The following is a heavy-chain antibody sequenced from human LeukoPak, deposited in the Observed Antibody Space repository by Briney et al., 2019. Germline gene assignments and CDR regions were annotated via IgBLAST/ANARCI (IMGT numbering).Heavy chain of an antibody. Sequence: PSETLSLTCTVSGGPISSYYWSWIRQPPGKGLEWIGNVYYSGSTNYNPSLNSRVTISIDTSKNQFSLKLSSVTAADTAVYYCARPVSSGSFSGAFNIWGQGTMVTVSS. J-gene: IGHJ3*02. CDR3: ARPVSSGSFSGAFNI. CDR2: VYYSGST. V-gene: IGHV4-59*01. CDR1: GGPISSYY. D-gene: IGHD3-10*01.